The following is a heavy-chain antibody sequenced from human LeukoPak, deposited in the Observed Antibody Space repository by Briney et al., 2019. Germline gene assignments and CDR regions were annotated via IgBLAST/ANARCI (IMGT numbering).Heavy chain of an antibody. CDR3: ARPQQVSGYNQAFDI. CDR2: IIPIFGTA. V-gene: IGHV1-69*13. Sequence: SVKVSCKASGGTFSSYAISWVRQAPGQGLEWMGGIIPIFGTANYAQKFQGRVTITAAASTRTAYMELSSLTSEDTAVYYCARPQQVSGYNQAFDIWGQGTMVTVSS. D-gene: IGHD5-24*01. CDR1: GGTFSSYA. J-gene: IGHJ3*02.